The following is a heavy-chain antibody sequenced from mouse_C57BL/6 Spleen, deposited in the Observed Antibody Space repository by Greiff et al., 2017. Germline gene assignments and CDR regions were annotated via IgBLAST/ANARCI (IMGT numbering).Heavy chain of an antibody. D-gene: IGHD3-2*02. CDR1: GYTFTSYW. CDR3: ARGGSSGFDY. V-gene: IGHV1-52*01. Sequence: QVQLQQSGAELVRPGSSVKLSCKASGYTFTSYWMHWVKQRPIQGLEWIGNIDPSDSDTHYNQKFTDKATLTVDKSSSTAYMQLSSLTSEAAAVYYCARGGSSGFDYGGKGTTLTVSS. CDR2: IDPSDSDT. J-gene: IGHJ2*01.